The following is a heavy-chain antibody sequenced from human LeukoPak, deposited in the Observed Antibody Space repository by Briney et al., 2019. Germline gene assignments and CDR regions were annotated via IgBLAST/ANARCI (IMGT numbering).Heavy chain of an antibody. D-gene: IGHD6-13*01. J-gene: IGHJ4*02. CDR2: VNGDGSST. CDR3: ARDGIAAVDFDY. V-gene: IGHV3-74*01. CDR1: GFTFSTYW. Sequence: GGSLRLSCAASGFTFSTYWMHWVRQAPGKGLVWVSRVNGDGSSTNYADSVKGRFTISRDNAKNRLYLQMNSLRAEDTAVYYCARDGIAAVDFDYWGQGILVTVSS.